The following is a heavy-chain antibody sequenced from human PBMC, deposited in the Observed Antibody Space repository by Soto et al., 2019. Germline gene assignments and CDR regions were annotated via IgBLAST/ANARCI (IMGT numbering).Heavy chain of an antibody. D-gene: IGHD3-10*01. CDR1: DGSSNNYY. CDR3: ARGGLIRGVLYY. CDR2: INHSGST. J-gene: IGHJ4*02. Sequence: QVQLQQWGAGLLKPSEPLSLTCAVYDGSSNNYYWSWIRQPPGMGWEWIGEINHSGSTNYNASLKSRVTISEDTSKKQFSLELRFVTAADTAVYYCARGGLIRGVLYYWGQGTLVTVSS. V-gene: IGHV4-34*01.